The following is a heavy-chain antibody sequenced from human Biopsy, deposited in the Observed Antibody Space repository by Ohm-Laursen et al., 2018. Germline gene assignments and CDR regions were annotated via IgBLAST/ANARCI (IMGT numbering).Heavy chain of an antibody. V-gene: IGHV3-21*01. CDR2: ISETSSHI. CDR3: ARDSSRRAREGGMDV. CDR1: GVTLSGYA. D-gene: IGHD2-2*01. J-gene: IGHJ6*02. Sequence: SLRLSCTASGVTLSGYAMNWVRQAPGKGLEWISYISETSSHIYDADSVRGRFTVARDIAKNPLYLQLNSLRVEDTAVYYCARDSSRRAREGGMDVWGQGTTVTVSS.